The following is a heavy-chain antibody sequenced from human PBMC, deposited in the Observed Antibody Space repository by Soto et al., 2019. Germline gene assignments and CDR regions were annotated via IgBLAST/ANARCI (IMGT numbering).Heavy chain of an antibody. J-gene: IGHJ4*02. CDR2: ISSSGSII. Sequence: PXGSLRLSCASSVFTFSDYYMSCIREAPGKWLEWVSYISSSGSIIYYADSVKGRFTISRDNARNSLYLQLNSLRAEDTAVYYCARDQGYYDSSGYFDYWGQGTLVTVSS. V-gene: IGHV3-11*01. CDR1: VFTFSDYY. D-gene: IGHD3-22*01. CDR3: ARDQGYYDSSGYFDY.